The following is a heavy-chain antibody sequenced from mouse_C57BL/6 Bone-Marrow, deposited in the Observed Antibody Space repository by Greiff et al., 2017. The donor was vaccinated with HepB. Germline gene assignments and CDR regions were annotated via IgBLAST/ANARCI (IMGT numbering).Heavy chain of an antibody. Sequence: EVMLVESGGGLVQPGGSLKLSCAASGFTFSDYYMYWVRQTPEKSLEWVAYISNGGGSTYYPDTVKGRFTISRDNAKNTLYLQMSRLKSEDTAMYYCARHDYGSYYAMDYWGQGTSVTVSS. CDR3: ARHDYGSYYAMDY. J-gene: IGHJ4*01. V-gene: IGHV5-12*01. D-gene: IGHD1-1*01. CDR1: GFTFSDYY. CDR2: ISNGGGST.